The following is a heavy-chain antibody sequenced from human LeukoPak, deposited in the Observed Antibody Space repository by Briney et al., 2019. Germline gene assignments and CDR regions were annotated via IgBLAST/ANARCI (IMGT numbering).Heavy chain of an antibody. CDR3: AKDRGTVVVIPSSPPNY. CDR2: IRYDGSNK. CDR1: GFTFSSYG. V-gene: IGHV3-30*02. D-gene: IGHD3-22*01. Sequence: GGSLRLSCAASGFTFSSYGMHWVRQAPGKGLEWVAFIRYDGSNKYYADSVKGRFTISRDNSKNTLYLQMNSLRAEDTAVYYCAKDRGTVVVIPSSPPNYWGQGTLVTVSS. J-gene: IGHJ4*02.